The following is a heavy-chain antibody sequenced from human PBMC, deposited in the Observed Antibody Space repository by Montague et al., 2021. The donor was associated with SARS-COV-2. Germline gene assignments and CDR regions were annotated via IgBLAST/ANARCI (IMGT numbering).Heavy chain of an antibody. V-gene: IGHV4-59*01. CDR1: GDSISTSY. CDR2: IYYSGRT. J-gene: IGHJ6*02. Sequence: SETLSLTCTVSGDSISTSYWAWIRQPPGKGLEWIGYIYYSGRTSYNSSFKSRVTISADTSKNQVSLNLSSVTAADTAVYFCARADRRDPVTTHLYCYKGMDLWGQGTTVTVSS. CDR3: ARADRRDPVTTHLYCYKGMDL. D-gene: IGHD5-18*01.